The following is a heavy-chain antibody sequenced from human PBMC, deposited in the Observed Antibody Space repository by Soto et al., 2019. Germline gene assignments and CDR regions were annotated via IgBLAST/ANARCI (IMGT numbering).Heavy chain of an antibody. CDR1: GGSISSYY. CDR2: IYYSGST. D-gene: IGHD3-10*01. Sequence: PSETLSLTCTVSGGSISSYYWSWIRQPPGKGLEWIGYIYYSGSTNYNPSLKSRVTISVDTSKNQFSLKLSSVTAADTAVYYCARDYYGSGSYYPDHNWFDPWGQGTLVTVSS. J-gene: IGHJ5*02. CDR3: ARDYYGSGSYYPDHNWFDP. V-gene: IGHV4-59*01.